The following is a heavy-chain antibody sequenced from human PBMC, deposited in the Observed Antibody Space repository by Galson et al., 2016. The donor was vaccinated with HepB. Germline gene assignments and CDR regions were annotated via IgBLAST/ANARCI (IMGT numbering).Heavy chain of an antibody. CDR3: ARDSDTSGLHWYFDL. CDR1: GFTFGDYA. J-gene: IGHJ2*01. Sequence: SLRLSCAASGFTFGDYAMSWVRQAPGEGLEWVAVIWYDGSNKYYADSVKGRFSVSRDQAKNTLYMQMNSLRAEDTAVYYCARDSDTSGLHWYFDLWGRGTLVTVSS. CDR2: IWYDGSNK. V-gene: IGHV3-33*01. D-gene: IGHD3-22*01.